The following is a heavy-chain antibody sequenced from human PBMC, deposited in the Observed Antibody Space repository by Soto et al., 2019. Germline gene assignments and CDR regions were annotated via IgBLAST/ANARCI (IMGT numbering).Heavy chain of an antibody. CDR3: ARHSDGDYAYYYYMDV. Sequence: PSETLSLTCTVSGGSISSGDYYWSWIRQPPGKGLEWIGYIYYSGSTYYNPSLKSRVTISVDTSKNQFSLKLSSVTDADTAVYYCARHSDGDYAYYYYMDVWGKGTTVTVSS. J-gene: IGHJ6*03. CDR2: IYYSGST. V-gene: IGHV4-30-4*01. CDR1: GGSISSGDYY. D-gene: IGHD4-17*01.